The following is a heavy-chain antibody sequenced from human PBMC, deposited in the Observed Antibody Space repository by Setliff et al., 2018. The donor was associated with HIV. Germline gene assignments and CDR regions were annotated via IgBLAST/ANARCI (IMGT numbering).Heavy chain of an antibody. CDR1: GYTFSSYW. D-gene: IGHD6-19*01. J-gene: IGHJ4*02. Sequence: PGGSLRLSCAASGYTFSSYWMAWVRQCPGKGLEWVANIQQHGSEIHYVASVEGRFTIYRDNAKNSLYLQMNSLRAEDTAVYYCANMQWASNAWYSFDYWGQGALVTVSS. CDR3: ANMQWASNAWYSFDY. CDR2: IQQHGSEI. V-gene: IGHV3-7*05.